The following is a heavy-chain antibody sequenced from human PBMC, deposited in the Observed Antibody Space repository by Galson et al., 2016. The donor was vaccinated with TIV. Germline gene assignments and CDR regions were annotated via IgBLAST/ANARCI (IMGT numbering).Heavy chain of an antibody. D-gene: IGHD6-13*01. V-gene: IGHV3-15*01. J-gene: IGHJ6*02. CDR1: GFTFSNAW. CDR3: TTARIAAAGWYYYGMDV. CDR2: IKSKTDGGTT. Sequence: SLRLSCAASGFTFSNAWMSWVRQAPGKGLEWVGRIKSKTDGGTTDYAAPGKGRFTISRDDSKNTLYLQMNSLKTEDTAVYYGTTARIAAAGWYYYGMDVWGQGTTVTVSS.